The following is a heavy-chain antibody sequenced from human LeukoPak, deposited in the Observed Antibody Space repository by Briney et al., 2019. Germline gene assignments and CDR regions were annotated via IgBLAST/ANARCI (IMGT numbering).Heavy chain of an antibody. CDR1: GGSISSSSYY. D-gene: IGHD3-22*01. CDR2: IYYSGST. Sequence: SETLSLTCTVSGGSISSSSYYWGWIRQPQGKGLEWIGSIYYSGSTYYNPSLKSRVTISVDTSKNQFSLKLSSVTAADTAVYYCARLVRGYYDSSGYPDYWGQGTLVTVSS. V-gene: IGHV4-39*01. J-gene: IGHJ4*02. CDR3: ARLVRGYYDSSGYPDY.